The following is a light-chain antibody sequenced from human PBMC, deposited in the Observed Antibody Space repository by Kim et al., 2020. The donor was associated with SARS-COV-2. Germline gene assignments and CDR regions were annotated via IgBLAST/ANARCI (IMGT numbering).Light chain of an antibody. CDR3: AAWDDSLSGEVV. CDR1: SSNIGSNY. CDR2: RNN. J-gene: IGLJ2*01. V-gene: IGLV1-47*01. Sequence: ELTQPPSASGTPGQKVTISCSGSSSNIGSNYVYWYQQLPGTAPKLLIYRNNQRPSGVPDRFSGSKSGTSASLAISGLRSEDEADYYCAAWDDSLSGEVVFGGGTQLTVL.